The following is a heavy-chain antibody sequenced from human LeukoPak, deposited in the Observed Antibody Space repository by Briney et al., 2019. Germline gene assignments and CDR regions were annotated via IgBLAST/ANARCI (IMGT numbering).Heavy chain of an antibody. CDR1: GYSFTSYW. Sequence: GEPLTIPCKGSGYSFTSYWINWVRQVPGKGLEGMGRIDPSDSYINYSPSFQGHVTISADKSISTASLQWSSLEASDTAMYYCARHARSGIQLLNFDYWGQGTLVTVSS. CDR3: ARHARSGIQLLNFDY. D-gene: IGHD5-18*01. J-gene: IGHJ4*02. CDR2: IDPSDSYI. V-gene: IGHV5-10-1*01.